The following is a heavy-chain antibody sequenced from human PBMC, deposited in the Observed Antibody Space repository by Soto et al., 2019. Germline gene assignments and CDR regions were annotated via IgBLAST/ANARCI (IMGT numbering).Heavy chain of an antibody. CDR3: ARDPWRTPPEAAFDV. CDR1: GGSISSAGYY. D-gene: IGHD1-1*01. V-gene: IGHV4-31*01. Sequence: SETLSLTCTVSGGSISSAGYYWSWIRQHPGKGLEGVGYIYFSGVTYYNPSLESLMTISVDTSKNQFSLRLSSATAADTAVYDCARDPWRTPPEAAFDVWGQGTKVTVSS. J-gene: IGHJ3*01. CDR2: IYFSGVT.